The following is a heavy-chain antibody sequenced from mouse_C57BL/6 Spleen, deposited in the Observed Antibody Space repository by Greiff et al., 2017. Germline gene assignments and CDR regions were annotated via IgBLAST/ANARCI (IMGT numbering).Heavy chain of an antibody. J-gene: IGHJ1*03. CDR1: GFSLTSYG. Sequence: QVQLQQSGPGLVQPSQSLSITCTVSGFSLTSYGVHWVRQPPGKGLEWLGVIWSGGSTDYNAAFISRLSISKDNSKSQVFFKMNSLQADDTAIYYCAKNYDYDEGYWYFDVWGTGTTVTVSS. V-gene: IGHV2-4*01. CDR3: AKNYDYDEGYWYFDV. D-gene: IGHD2-4*01. CDR2: IWSGGST.